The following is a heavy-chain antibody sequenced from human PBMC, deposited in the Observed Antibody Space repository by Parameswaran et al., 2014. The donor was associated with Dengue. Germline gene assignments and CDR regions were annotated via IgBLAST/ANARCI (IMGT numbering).Heavy chain of an antibody. CDR2: IYWDDDK. J-gene: IGHJ4*02. V-gene: IGHV2-5*08. CDR3: AHLDYGDYLPEPIFDY. D-gene: IGHD4-17*01. Sequence: RWIRQPPGKALEWLALIYWDDDKRYSPSLKSRLTITKDTSKNQVVLTMTNMDPVDTATYYCAHLDYGDYLPEPIFDYWGQGTLVTVSS.